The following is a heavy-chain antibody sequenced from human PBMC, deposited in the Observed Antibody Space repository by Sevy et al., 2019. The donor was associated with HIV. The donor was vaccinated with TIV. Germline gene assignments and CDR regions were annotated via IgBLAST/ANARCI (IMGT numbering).Heavy chain of an antibody. CDR3: AKVLNPALESMMEVTVRSLKGFDV. V-gene: IGHV3-23*01. Sequence: GGSLRLSRAASGFTFNTHVMNWVRQAPGKGLEWVSSISGFGNTYYADSVRGRFTISRDNAKNTLYLQMNSLRADDTAVYYCAKVLNPALESMMEVTVRSLKGFDVWGQGTMVTVSS. J-gene: IGHJ3*01. CDR2: ISGFGNT. D-gene: IGHD3-22*01. CDR1: GFTFNTHV.